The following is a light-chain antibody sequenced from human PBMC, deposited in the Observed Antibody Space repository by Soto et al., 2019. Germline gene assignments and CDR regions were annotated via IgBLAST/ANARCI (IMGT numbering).Light chain of an antibody. CDR2: EGS. CDR3: CSYAGSSTSYV. J-gene: IGLJ1*01. CDR1: SCDVGSYNL. Sequence: QSALTQPASVSGSPGQSITISCTGTSCDVGSYNLVSWYQQHPGKAPKLMIYEGSKRPSGVSNRFSGSKSGNTASLTISGLQAEDEADYYCCSYAGSSTSYVFGTGTKLTVL. V-gene: IGLV2-23*01.